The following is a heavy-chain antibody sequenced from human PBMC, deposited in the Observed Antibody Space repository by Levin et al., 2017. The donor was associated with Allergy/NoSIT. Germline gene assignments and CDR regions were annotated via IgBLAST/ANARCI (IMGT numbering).Heavy chain of an antibody. J-gene: IGHJ4*02. V-gene: IGHV4-39*07. CDR1: GGTINSGSYY. Sequence: SETLSLTCTVSGGTINSGSYYWAWIRQPPGKGLQWIGTIYYSGTTYYNSSLKSRVTISVDTSKNQFSLTLRSVTAADTAVYYCARTNSGSYDYWGQGTLVTVSS. CDR2: IYYSGTT. CDR3: ARTNSGSYDY. D-gene: IGHD1-26*01.